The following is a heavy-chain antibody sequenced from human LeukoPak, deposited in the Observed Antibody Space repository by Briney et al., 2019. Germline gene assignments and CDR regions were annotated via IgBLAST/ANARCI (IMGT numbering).Heavy chain of an antibody. CDR3: AREFTYSTTLTTSRPWFDP. Sequence: PGGSLRLSCAASGFTVSSNYMSWVRQAPGKGLEWVANIKQDGSEIYYVDSVKGRFTISRDNAKNSLYLQMNSLRAEDTAVYYCAREFTYSTTLTTSRPWFDPWGQGTLVTVSS. V-gene: IGHV3-7*05. CDR1: GFTVSSNY. CDR2: IKQDGSEI. D-gene: IGHD4-11*01. J-gene: IGHJ5*02.